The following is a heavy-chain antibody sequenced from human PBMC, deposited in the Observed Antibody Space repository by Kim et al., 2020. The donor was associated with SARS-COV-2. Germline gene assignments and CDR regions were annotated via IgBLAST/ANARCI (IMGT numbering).Heavy chain of an antibody. J-gene: IGHJ3*02. D-gene: IGHD3-22*01. CDR2: INPSGGST. CDR3: AREYGYDSSGYYYPHGFDI. CDR1: GYTFTSYY. V-gene: IGHV1-46*01. Sequence: ASVKVSCKASGYTFTSYYMHWVRQAPGQGLEWMGIINPSGGSTSYAQKFQGRVTMTRDTSTSTVYMELSSLRSEDTAVYYCAREYGYDSSGYYYPHGFDIWGQGTMVTVSS.